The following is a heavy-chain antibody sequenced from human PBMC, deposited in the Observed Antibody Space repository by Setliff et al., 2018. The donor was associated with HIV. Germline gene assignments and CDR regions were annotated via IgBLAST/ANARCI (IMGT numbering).Heavy chain of an antibody. Sequence: PSETLSLTCTVYGGSFSNYYWNWIRQPPGKGLEWIGEINHSGSTNCNPSLKSRVTISVDTSKNQFSLNLTSVTAADTAVYYCARGLPKKPSTVTNYWYFDLWGQGTLVTVSS. CDR3: ARGLPKKPSTVTNYWYFDL. CDR1: GGSFSNYY. V-gene: IGHV4-34*01. D-gene: IGHD4-17*01. J-gene: IGHJ2*01. CDR2: INHSGST.